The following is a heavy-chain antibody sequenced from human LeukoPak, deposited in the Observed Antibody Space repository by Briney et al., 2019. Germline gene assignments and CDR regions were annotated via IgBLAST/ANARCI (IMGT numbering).Heavy chain of an antibody. CDR3: ARANYDILTGYHRYYYYYMDV. CDR1: GGSISSGSYY. V-gene: IGHV4-61*02. D-gene: IGHD3-9*01. J-gene: IGHJ6*03. Sequence: SETLSLTCTVSGGSISSGSYYWSWIRQPAGKGLEWIGRIYTSGSTNYNPSLKSRVTISVDTSKNQFSLKLSSVTAADTAVYYCARANYDILTGYHRYYYYYMDVWGKGTTVTISS. CDR2: IYTSGST.